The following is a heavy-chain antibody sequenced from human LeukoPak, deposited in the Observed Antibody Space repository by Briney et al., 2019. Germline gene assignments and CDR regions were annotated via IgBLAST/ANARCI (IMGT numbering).Heavy chain of an antibody. CDR2: IGSSGSTV. CDR1: GFSFSSYE. CDR3: ARGGAKGSFDY. Sequence: GGSLRLSCAASGFSFSSYEINWVRQAPGKGLEWVSYIGSSGSTVYYADSVKGRFTISRDNAKKSLYLQMNSLRVEDTSVYYCARGGAKGSFDYWGQGTLVTVSS. V-gene: IGHV3-48*03. J-gene: IGHJ4*02.